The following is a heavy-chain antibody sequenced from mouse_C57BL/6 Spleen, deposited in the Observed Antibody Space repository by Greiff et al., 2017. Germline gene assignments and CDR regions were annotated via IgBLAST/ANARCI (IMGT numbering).Heavy chain of an antibody. V-gene: IGHV1-80*01. CDR1: GYAFSSYW. CDR3: ARDSKLGQCPGFAC. J-gene: IGHJ3*01. D-gene: IGHD4-1*01. Sequence: QVQLQQSGAELVKPGASVKISCKASGYAFSSYWMNWVKQRPGKGLEWIGQIYPGDGDTNYNGKFKGKATLTADKSSSTAYMQLSSLTSEDSAVYCCARDSKLGQCPGFACWGQGTLVTVSA. CDR2: IYPGDGDT.